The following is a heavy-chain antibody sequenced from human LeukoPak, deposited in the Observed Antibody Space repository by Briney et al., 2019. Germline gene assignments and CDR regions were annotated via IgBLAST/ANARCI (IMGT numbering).Heavy chain of an antibody. CDR3: AKDSSGYYDGAFDI. J-gene: IGHJ3*02. Sequence: GGSLRLSCAASGFNFDDYGMSWVRQAPGKGPEWVSGINWNGGSTGYADSVKGRFTISRGNAKNSLFLQMNSLRAEDTALYYCAKDSSGYYDGAFDIWGQGTMVTVSS. CDR2: INWNGGST. CDR1: GFNFDDYG. D-gene: IGHD3-22*01. V-gene: IGHV3-20*04.